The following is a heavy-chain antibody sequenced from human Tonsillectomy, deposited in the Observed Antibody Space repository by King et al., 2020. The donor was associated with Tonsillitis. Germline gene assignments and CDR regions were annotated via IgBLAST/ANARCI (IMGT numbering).Heavy chain of an antibody. CDR2: VCGSGGST. CDR3: AKDVAVAGGVLYFDY. V-gene: IGHV3-23*04. CDR1: GFTFSSYA. D-gene: IGHD6-19*01. J-gene: IGHJ4*02. Sequence: VQLVESGGGLVQPGGSLRLSCAASGFTFSSYAMSWVRQAPGKGLEWVSAVCGSGGSTYDADSVKGRFTISRDNSKNTLHLQMNSLRAEDTAVYYCAKDVAVAGGVLYFDYWGQGTLVTVSS.